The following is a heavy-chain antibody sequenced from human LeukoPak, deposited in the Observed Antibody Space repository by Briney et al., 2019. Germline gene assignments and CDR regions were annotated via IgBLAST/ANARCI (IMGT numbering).Heavy chain of an antibody. Sequence: GGSLRLSCAASGFTFSSYSMNSVRQAPGKGLEWVSSISSSSSYIYYADSVKGRFTVSRHNAKNSLYLQMNSLRAEDTAVYYCARASLVAAGTAAFDYWGRGTLVTVSS. J-gene: IGHJ4*02. V-gene: IGHV3-21*01. CDR1: GFTFSSYS. D-gene: IGHD6-13*01. CDR3: ARASLVAAGTAAFDY. CDR2: ISSSSSYI.